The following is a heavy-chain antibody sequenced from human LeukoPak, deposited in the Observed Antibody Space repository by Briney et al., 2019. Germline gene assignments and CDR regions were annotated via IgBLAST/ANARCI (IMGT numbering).Heavy chain of an antibody. D-gene: IGHD3-3*01. V-gene: IGHV4-34*01. J-gene: IGHJ5*02. CDR1: GGSFSGYY. Sequence: SETLSLTCAVYGGSFSGYYWSWIRQPPGKGLEWIGEINHSGSTNYNPSLKSRVTISVDTSKNQFSLKLSSVTAADTAVYYCARHVNGWSGPVAYNWFDPWGQGTLVTVSS. CDR3: ARHVNGWSGPVAYNWFDP. CDR2: INHSGST.